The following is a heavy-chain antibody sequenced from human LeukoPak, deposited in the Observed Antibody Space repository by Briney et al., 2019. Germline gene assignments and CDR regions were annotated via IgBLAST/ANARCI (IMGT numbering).Heavy chain of an antibody. CDR3: ATSRGYNSGYRALELPPSPTD. CDR2: ISSSSLYI. CDR1: EFTFSSYA. Sequence: GGSLRLSCAASEFTFSSYAMHWVRQAPGKGLEWVSSISSSSLYIYYTDSVKGRFTISRDNAKNSLYLQMHSLRAEDTAVYYCATSRGYNSGYRALELPPSPTDWGQGTLVTVSS. V-gene: IGHV3-21*01. J-gene: IGHJ4*02. D-gene: IGHD5-18*01.